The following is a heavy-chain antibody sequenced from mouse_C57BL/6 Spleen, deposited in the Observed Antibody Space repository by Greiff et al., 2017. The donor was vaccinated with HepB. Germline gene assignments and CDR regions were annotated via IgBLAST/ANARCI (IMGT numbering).Heavy chain of an antibody. CDR3: ARQSYYYGSSYDWYFDV. V-gene: IGHV5-9*01. Sequence: DVKLVESGGGLVKPGGSLKLSCAASGFTFSSYTMSWVRQTPEKRLEWVATISGGGGNTYYPDSVKGRFTISRDNAKNTLYLQMSSLRSEDTALYYCARQSYYYGSSYDWYFDVWGTGTTVTVSS. CDR2: ISGGGGNT. CDR1: GFTFSSYT. J-gene: IGHJ1*03. D-gene: IGHD1-1*01.